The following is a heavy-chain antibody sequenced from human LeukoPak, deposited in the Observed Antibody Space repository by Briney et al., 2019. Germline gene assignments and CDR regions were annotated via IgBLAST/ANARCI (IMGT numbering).Heavy chain of an antibody. D-gene: IGHD4-23*01. V-gene: IGHV1-2*02. CDR3: ARDGYGGNSFDY. CDR2: INPKNGGT. J-gene: IGHJ4*02. Sequence: ASVKVSCKASGDTFPGHHIHWVRQAPGQGLEWMGWINPKNGGTNYAQKFQGRVTMTRDTSINTAFMELSRLNSDDTAVYFCARDGYGGNSFDYWGQGTLVTVSS. CDR1: GDTFPGHH.